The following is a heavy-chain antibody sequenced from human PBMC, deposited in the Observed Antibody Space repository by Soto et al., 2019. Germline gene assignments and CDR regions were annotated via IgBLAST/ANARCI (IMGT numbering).Heavy chain of an antibody. CDR1: GGSFTSNNW. J-gene: IGHJ4*02. V-gene: IGHV4-4*02. D-gene: IGHD3-16*02. CDR2: IYTSGST. Sequence: SETLSLTCAVSGGSFTSNNWWTWVRQPPGQGLEWIGRIYTSGSTNYNPSLKSRVTMSVDTSKNQSSLKLSSVTAADTAVYYCARGKLSDYVWGSYRYHFDYWGQGTVVTVSS. CDR3: ARGKLSDYVWGSYRYHFDY.